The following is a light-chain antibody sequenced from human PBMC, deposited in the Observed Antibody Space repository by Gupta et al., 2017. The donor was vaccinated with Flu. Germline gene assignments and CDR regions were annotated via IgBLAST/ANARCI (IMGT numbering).Light chain of an antibody. CDR3: SASTGGSPLTVA. CDR2: DVT. J-gene: IGLJ2*01. V-gene: IGLV2-14*04. CDR1: VGVCNP. Sequence: VGVCNPGSAYPQRPRTPPNNMIYDVTNRPSSSSSRFSGSNSSRTASLTTTALLAEDEADYYCSASTGGSPLTVAFGGGTKLTVL.